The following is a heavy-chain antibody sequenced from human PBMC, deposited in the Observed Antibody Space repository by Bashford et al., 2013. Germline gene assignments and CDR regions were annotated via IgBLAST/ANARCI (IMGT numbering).Heavy chain of an antibody. J-gene: IGHJ4*02. CDR1: GFTFSSYW. V-gene: IGHV3-74*01. CDR2: INSDGSST. D-gene: IGHD3-9*01. Sequence: GSLRLSCAASGFTFSSYWMHWVRQAPGKGLVWVSRINSDGSSTSYADSVKGRFTISRDNAKNSLYLQMNSLRAEDTAVYYCARGTLLNYDIFAEPPSDYWGQGTLVTVSS. CDR3: ARGTLLNYDIFAEPPSDY.